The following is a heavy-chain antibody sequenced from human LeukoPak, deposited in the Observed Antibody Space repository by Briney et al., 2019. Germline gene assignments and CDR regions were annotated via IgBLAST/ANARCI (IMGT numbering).Heavy chain of an antibody. V-gene: IGHV4-39*07. CDR2: INHSGST. CDR1: GGSISSGGYY. D-gene: IGHD3-22*01. CDR3: ARRYYDSSGYYTYYFDY. Sequence: SETLSLTCTVSGGSISSGGYYWSWIRQPPGKGLEWIGEINHSGSTNYNPSLKSRVTISVDTSKNQFSLKLSSVTAADTAVYYCARRYYDSSGYYTYYFDYWGQGTLVTVSS. J-gene: IGHJ4*02.